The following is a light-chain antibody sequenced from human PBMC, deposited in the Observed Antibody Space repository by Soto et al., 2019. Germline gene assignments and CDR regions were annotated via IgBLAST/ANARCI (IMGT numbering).Light chain of an antibody. J-gene: IGKJ2*01. CDR1: QAISSS. CDR3: QHLNDYRYT. V-gene: IGKV1-9*01. Sequence: DIQLTQSPSFLSASVGDRVTITCRASQAISSSLAWYQHNPGKAPKLLIYAASTLQNGVPSSFSGSGSGTEFTLTISSLQPDDFSTYYCQHLNDYRYTFGEGTKVEI. CDR2: AAS.